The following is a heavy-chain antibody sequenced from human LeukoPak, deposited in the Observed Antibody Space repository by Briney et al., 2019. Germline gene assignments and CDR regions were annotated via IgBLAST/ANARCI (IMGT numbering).Heavy chain of an antibody. CDR3: ARQKCTSASCLTKNAFDI. Sequence: SETLSLTCTVSGSISGYYWSWIRQPPVKGLEWIGYIYTSGSTNYNPSLESRVTISVYTSKNQFSLDLSSVTAADTAVYYCARQKCTSASCLTKNAFDIWGLGTMVTVSS. D-gene: IGHD2-2*01. V-gene: IGHV4-4*09. J-gene: IGHJ3*02. CDR2: IYTSGST. CDR1: GSISGYY.